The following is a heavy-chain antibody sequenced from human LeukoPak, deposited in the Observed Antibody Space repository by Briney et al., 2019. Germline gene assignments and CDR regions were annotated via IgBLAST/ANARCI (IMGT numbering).Heavy chain of an antibody. CDR1: GYTFTSYG. J-gene: IGHJ4*02. CDR2: ISAYNGNT. D-gene: IGHD2-15*01. V-gene: IGHV1-18*01. CDR3: AVLEDTLFEDY. Sequence: ASVKVSCKASGYTFTSYGISWLRQAPGQGLEWMGWISAYNGNTNYAQKLQGRVTMTTDTSTSTAYMELRSLRSDDTAVYYCAVLEDTLFEDYWGQGTLVTVSS.